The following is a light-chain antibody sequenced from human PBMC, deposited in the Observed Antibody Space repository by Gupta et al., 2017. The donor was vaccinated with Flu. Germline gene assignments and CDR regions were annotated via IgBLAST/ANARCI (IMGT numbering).Light chain of an antibody. J-gene: IGLJ2*01. CDR1: KLEDKY. V-gene: IGLV3-1*01. CDR3: QEWDSSSVV. Sequence: SPGQTASITCYGDKLEDKYTSWYQQMPGQSPVLVSYEDTKRPSGIPERFSGSSSGNTATMTISGTQAVDEADYYCQEWDSSSVVFGGGTKLTVL. CDR2: EDT.